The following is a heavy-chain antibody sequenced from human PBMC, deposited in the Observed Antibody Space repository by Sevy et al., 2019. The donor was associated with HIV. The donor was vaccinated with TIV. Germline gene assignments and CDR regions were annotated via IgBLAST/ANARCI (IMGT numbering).Heavy chain of an antibody. CDR3: AREGCTKPHDY. D-gene: IGHD2-8*01. J-gene: IGHJ4*02. CDR2: LSFGCGEI. V-gene: IGHV3-23*01. CDR1: GFTFSKYS. Sequence: GGSLRLSCAASGFTFSKYSMSWVRQPPGEGLEWVSTLSFGCGEINYAVSVKGRFTISRDNSKSSVYLQMNNLRPEDTGVYYCAREGCTKPHDYWGQGTLVTVSS.